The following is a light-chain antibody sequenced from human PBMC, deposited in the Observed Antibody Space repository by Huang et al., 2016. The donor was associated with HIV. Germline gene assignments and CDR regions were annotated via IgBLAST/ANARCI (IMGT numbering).Light chain of an antibody. CDR2: AAS. CDR3: LHYDNWPPYT. CDR1: QRVGNN. Sequence: EIVMTQSPTTLSVSPGERATLSCRASQRVGNNIAWYQQKPGQAPRLLIYAASTRPTGISGRFSGSGSETEFTLTINSLQSEDFAVYYCLHYDNWPPYTFGQGTKVELK. V-gene: IGKV3-15*01. J-gene: IGKJ2*01.